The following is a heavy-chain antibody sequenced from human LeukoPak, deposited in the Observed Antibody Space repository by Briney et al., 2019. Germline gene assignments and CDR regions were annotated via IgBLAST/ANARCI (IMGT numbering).Heavy chain of an antibody. J-gene: IGHJ6*03. CDR1: GESFSGFY. CDR2: INHSGST. D-gene: IGHD2-15*01. V-gene: IGHV4-34*01. Sequence: KSSETLSLTCAVYGESFSGFYWSWIRQSPGKGLEWIGEINHSGSTNYNPSLKSRVTISVDTSKNQFSLKLSSVTAADTAVYYCARHRHYGISYYYYYMDVWGKGTTVTISS. CDR3: ARHRHYGISYYYYYMDV.